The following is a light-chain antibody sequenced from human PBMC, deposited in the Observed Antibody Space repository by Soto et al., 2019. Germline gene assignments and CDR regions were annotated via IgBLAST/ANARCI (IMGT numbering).Light chain of an antibody. J-gene: IGKJ1*01. Sequence: EIVLTQSPTTLSSLQDDRVTHSCRASQYINTRLAWYQHRPGQSPRLLIYQTSLRAAGIPARFSASGSGTDFTLTISDVQPEDFALYYCHQRQSWPRTFGQGAKVDIK. CDR1: QYINTR. CDR2: QTS. V-gene: IGKV3-11*01. CDR3: HQRQSWPRT.